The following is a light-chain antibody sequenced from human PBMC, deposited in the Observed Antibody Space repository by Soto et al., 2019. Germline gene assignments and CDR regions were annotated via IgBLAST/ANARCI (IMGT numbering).Light chain of an antibody. CDR1: RGDIGDSNY. J-gene: IGLJ1*01. Sequence: QSVLTQPASVSGTPGQSFTISCTGTRGDIGDSNYVSWQQQHPGTAPKLVIYDVSNRPSGVSNCFSGSKSANTASLTISGLQADDEADYYCSSFKSSSTSYVFGTGTKVTVL. CDR3: SSFKSSSTSYV. V-gene: IGLV2-14*03. CDR2: DVS.